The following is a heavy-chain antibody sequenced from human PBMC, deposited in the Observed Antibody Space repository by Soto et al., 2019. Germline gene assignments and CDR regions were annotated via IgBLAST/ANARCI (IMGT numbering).Heavy chain of an antibody. CDR2: SSATGAGT. J-gene: IGHJ4*02. D-gene: IGHD1-7*01. CDR3: AKDRRAGGNYGFYSDF. Sequence: QPGGSLRLSCAASGFTFSSYGMTWVRQAPGKGLEWVSFSSATGAGTYYADSVKGRFTISRDNSKNTLYLQMTSLRADDTAVYYCAKDRRAGGNYGFYSDFWGQGALVTASS. CDR1: GFTFSSYG. V-gene: IGHV3-23*01.